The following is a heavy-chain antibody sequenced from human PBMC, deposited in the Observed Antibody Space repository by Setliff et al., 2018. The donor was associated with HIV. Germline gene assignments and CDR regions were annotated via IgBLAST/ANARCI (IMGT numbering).Heavy chain of an antibody. Sequence: SETLSLTCTVSGGSINTGSYYWGWIRQPPGKGLESIGTIYYSGSTYYKSSLKSRLTISVDRSGNQFSLKLNSVTAADTAVYYCVAASSWDPLLDYWGQGTLVTVSS. CDR3: VAASSWDPLLDY. D-gene: IGHD6-13*01. CDR1: GGSINTGSYY. CDR2: IYYSGST. J-gene: IGHJ4*02. V-gene: IGHV4-39*07.